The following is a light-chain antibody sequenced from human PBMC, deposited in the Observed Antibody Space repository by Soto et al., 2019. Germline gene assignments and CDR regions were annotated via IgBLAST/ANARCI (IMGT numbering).Light chain of an antibody. J-gene: IGKJ1*01. V-gene: IGKV1-6*01. CDR3: LQDYNYPRT. CDR2: AAS. Sequence: AIQLTQSPSSLSSSVGDRVTITCRASQGIRNDLGWYQQRPGKAPKLLIHAASILQTGVPSRFSGSGSDTDFTLTISSLQPEDFATYYCLQDYNYPRTFGQGTKV. CDR1: QGIRND.